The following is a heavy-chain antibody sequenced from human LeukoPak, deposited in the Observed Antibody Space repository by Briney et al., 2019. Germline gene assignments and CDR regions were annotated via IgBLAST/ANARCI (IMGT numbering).Heavy chain of an antibody. CDR2: IYYSGST. V-gene: IGHV4-39*01. CDR3: ARHAGIRYFDWFFDY. CDR1: GGSISSSSYY. D-gene: IGHD3-9*01. Sequence: SETLSLTCTVSGGSISSSSYYWGWIRQPPGKGLEWIGSIYYSGSTYYNPSLKSRVTISVDTSKNQFSLKLSSVTAAYTAVYYCARHAGIRYFDWFFDYWCQGTLVTVSS. J-gene: IGHJ4*02.